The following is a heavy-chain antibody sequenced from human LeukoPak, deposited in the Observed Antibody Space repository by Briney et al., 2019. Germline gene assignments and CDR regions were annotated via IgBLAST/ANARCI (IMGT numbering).Heavy chain of an antibody. Sequence: PGGSLRLSCAASGFTFSSYAMNWVRLAPGKGLEWVSISGSGGDTYYADSVKGRFTISRDNSKNTLYLQMNSLRAEDTAVYYCAKARGATYGTYYFDYWGQGTLVTVSS. CDR1: GFTFSSYA. J-gene: IGHJ4*02. CDR2: ISGSGGDT. CDR3: AKARGATYGTYYFDY. D-gene: IGHD4/OR15-4a*01. V-gene: IGHV3-23*01.